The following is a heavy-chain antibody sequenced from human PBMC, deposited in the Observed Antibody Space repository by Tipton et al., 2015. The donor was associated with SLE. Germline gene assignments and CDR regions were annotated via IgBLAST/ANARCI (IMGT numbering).Heavy chain of an antibody. CDR2: IYTSGST. D-gene: IGHD3-16*01. CDR1: GGSISSYY. Sequence: TLSLTCTVSGGSISSYYWSWIRQPPGKGLEWIGYIYTSGSTNYNPSLKSRVTISVDTSKNQFSLKLSSVTAADTAVYYCARALIGGDWYFDLWGRGTLVTVSS. J-gene: IGHJ2*01. V-gene: IGHV4-4*08. CDR3: ARALIGGDWYFDL.